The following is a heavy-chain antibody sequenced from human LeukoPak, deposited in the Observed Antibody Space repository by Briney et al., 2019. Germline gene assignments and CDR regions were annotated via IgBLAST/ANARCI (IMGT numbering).Heavy chain of an antibody. D-gene: IGHD7-27*01. V-gene: IGHV4-4*07. CDR1: GFTVSSNY. J-gene: IGHJ4*02. CDR3: ARDLTGDASDY. CDR2: IYTSGST. Sequence: GSLRLSCAASGFTVSSNYMSWIRQPAGKGLEWIGRIYTSGSTNYNPSLKSRVTMSVDTSKNQFSLKLSSVTAADTAVYYCARDLTGDASDYWGQGTLVTVSS.